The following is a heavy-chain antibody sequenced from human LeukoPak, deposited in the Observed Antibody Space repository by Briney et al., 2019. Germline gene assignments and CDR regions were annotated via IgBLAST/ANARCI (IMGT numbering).Heavy chain of an antibody. V-gene: IGHV1-2*02. Sequence: ASVKVSCKASGYTFTGYYMHWVRQAPGQGLEWMGWINPNSGGTNYAQKFQGRVTMTRDTSISTAYMELSRLRSDDTAVYYCARDHHRGYCSGGSCYSFDYWGQGTLVTVSS. CDR2: INPNSGGT. CDR1: GYTFTGYY. D-gene: IGHD2-15*01. J-gene: IGHJ4*02. CDR3: ARDHHRGYCSGGSCYSFDY.